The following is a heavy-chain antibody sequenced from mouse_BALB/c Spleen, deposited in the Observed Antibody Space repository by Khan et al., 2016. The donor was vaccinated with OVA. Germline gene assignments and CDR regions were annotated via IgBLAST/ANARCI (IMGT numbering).Heavy chain of an antibody. CDR1: GYSFTSYW. J-gene: IGHJ2*01. CDR2: IYPGISDT. D-gene: IGHD2-4*01. V-gene: IGHV1-5*01. Sequence: VQLKESGTVLARPGASVKMSCKASGYSFTSYWMHWVKQRPGLGLEWIGAIYPGISDTTYTQNFKGKVKLTAVTSASTAYMELSSLTNDDSAVYYCTRSYDSYYFDYWGQGTLLTVSS. CDR3: TRSYDSYYFDY.